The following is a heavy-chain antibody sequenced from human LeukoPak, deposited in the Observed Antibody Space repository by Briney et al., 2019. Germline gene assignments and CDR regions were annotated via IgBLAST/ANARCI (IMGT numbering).Heavy chain of an antibody. Sequence: PSETLSLTCTVSGGSISSYYWSWIRQPPGKGLEWIGYIYYSGSTNYNPSLKSRVTLSVDTSKNQFSLKLSSVTAADTAVYYCARHGLSIVAPGRWFDPWGQGTLVTVSS. D-gene: IGHD6-6*01. V-gene: IGHV4-59*01. CDR1: GGSISSYY. CDR3: ARHGLSIVAPGRWFDP. CDR2: IYYSGST. J-gene: IGHJ5*02.